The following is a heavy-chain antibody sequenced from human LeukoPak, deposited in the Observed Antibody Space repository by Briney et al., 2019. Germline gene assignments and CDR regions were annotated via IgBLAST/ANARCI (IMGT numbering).Heavy chain of an antibody. J-gene: IGHJ4*01. CDR3: ASVRRDGYNYYDY. V-gene: IGHV4-59*01. D-gene: IGHD5-24*01. CDR2: IRYSGST. Sequence: LQTLSLTCTVSGGYISSYYWSWIRQPPPKGLEWVGYIRYSGSTNYNPSLKSRVTISVDTSKNQFSPKLSSVTAADTAVYYCASVRRDGYNYYDYWGQGTLVTVSS. CDR1: GGYISSYY.